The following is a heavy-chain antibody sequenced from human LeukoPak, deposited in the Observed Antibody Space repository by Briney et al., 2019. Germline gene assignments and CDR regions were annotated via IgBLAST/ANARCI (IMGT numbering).Heavy chain of an antibody. CDR3: SEGYFEPFDH. CDR1: GVSVSTSH. V-gene: IGHV4-59*02. CDR2: LSYTGKP. Sequence: ASETLSLTCNVSGVSVSTSHWNWIRQRPGKGLEWIGCLSYTGKPDYNPSLKSRVSISLGSSNNHFSLKLTSVTAADTAVYYCSEGYFEPFDHRGQGILVTVSS. J-gene: IGHJ4*02. D-gene: IGHD2/OR15-2a*01.